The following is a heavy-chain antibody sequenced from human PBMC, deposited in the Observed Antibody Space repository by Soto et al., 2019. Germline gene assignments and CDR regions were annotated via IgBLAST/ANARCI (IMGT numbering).Heavy chain of an antibody. CDR3: AREVRRDGYNSD. V-gene: IGHV1-69*13. Sequence: ASVKVSCKASGGTFSSYAIRWVRRAPGQGLEWMGGIIPIFGTANYAQKFQGRVTITADESTSTAYMELSSLRSEDTAVYYCAREVRRDGYNSDWGQGTLVTVYS. J-gene: IGHJ4*02. D-gene: IGHD5-12*01. CDR2: IIPIFGTA. CDR1: GGTFSSYA.